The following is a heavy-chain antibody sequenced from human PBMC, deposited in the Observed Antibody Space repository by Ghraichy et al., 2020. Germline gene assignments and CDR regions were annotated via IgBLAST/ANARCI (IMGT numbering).Heavy chain of an antibody. V-gene: IGHV3-7*01. J-gene: IGHJ6*04. CDR2: IKQDESEK. CDR1: GFSFSSYW. Sequence: GGSLRLSCAASGFSFSSYWMSWVRQAPGKGLEWVANIKQDESEKYYVDSVKGRFTISGDNAKNSLYLQMNSLRAEDTAVYYCARDPKYGLGGVYHYGMDVWGKGTTVTVSS. CDR3: ARDPKYGLGGVYHYGMDV. D-gene: IGHD6-19*01.